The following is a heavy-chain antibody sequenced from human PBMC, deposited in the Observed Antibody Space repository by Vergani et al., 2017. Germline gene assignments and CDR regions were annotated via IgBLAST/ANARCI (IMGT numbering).Heavy chain of an antibody. V-gene: IGHV3-33*01. J-gene: IGHJ4*02. CDR1: GFTFSSHA. CDR2: IWSDGSKY. CDR3: ARDRSPRGQWLVGPFDY. Sequence: QVQLVESGGGVARPGTSLRLSCVTSGFTFSSHAMHWVRQTPGKGLEWVAVIWSDGSKYIYTRPVNGRFVISRDNSKNTLYLQMHDLRPEDTGAYYCARDRSPRGQWLVGPFDYWGQGTLVTASS. D-gene: IGHD6-19*01.